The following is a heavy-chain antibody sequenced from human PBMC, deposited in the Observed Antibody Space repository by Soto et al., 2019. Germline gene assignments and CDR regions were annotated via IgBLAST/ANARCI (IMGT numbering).Heavy chain of an antibody. CDR1: GYTFTSYG. Sequence: ASVKVSCKASGYTFTSYGISWVRQAPGQGLEWMGWISAYNGNTNYAQKLQGRVTMTTDTSTSTAYMELRSLRSDDTAVYYCARGDYDFWSGYYKYFDYWGQGTLVSVSS. CDR2: ISAYNGNT. CDR3: ARGDYDFWSGYYKYFDY. D-gene: IGHD3-3*01. V-gene: IGHV1-18*04. J-gene: IGHJ4*02.